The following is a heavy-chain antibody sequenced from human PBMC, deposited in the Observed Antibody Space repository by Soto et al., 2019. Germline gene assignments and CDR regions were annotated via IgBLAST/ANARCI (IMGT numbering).Heavy chain of an antibody. D-gene: IGHD1-7*01. V-gene: IGHV1-69*13. CDR2: IIPVFGSA. J-gene: IGHJ6*02. CDR1: GDTFSSYS. CDR3: ARDDGWNYRYYDMEV. Sequence: SVNVSCETSGDTFSSYSITWVRQSPGQGLEWMGGIIPVFGSANYAQKFQGRVTITADESTRTAYMELNSLRSQDTAVYFCARDDGWNYRYYDMEVWGPGTTVTVSS.